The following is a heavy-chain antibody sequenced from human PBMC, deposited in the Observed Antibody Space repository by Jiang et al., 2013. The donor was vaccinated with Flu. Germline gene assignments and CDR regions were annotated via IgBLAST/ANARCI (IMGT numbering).Heavy chain of an antibody. D-gene: IGHD3-10*01. V-gene: IGHV1-2*02. CDR3: ARVRHGSRIIKRNGAFDR. J-gene: IGHJ3*02. CDR1: ASTFSGYY. Sequence: SGAEMKEPGASVKVSCKASASTFSGYYLHWVRQAPGQGLEWMGWINLYSGDTNFAQRFQGRVAMTRDTSITTAYMDLSGLKSDDTAVYYCARVRHGSRIIKRNGAFDRWGQGTPVTVS. CDR2: INLYSGDT.